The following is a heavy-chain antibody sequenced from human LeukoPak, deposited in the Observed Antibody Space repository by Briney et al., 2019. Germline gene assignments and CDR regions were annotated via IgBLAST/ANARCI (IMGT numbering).Heavy chain of an antibody. D-gene: IGHD3-10*01. CDR2: ISNSGNTK. CDR1: GFTFSSHS. V-gene: IGHV3-48*02. Sequence: GGSLRLSCAASGFTFSSHSMNWVRQAPGKGLSWVSYISNSGNTKYYADSVQGRFTISRDNARNSLSLQLNSLRDEDTAVYYCVRDRNYFGSGGFDYWGQGALVTVSS. J-gene: IGHJ4*02. CDR3: VRDRNYFGSGGFDY.